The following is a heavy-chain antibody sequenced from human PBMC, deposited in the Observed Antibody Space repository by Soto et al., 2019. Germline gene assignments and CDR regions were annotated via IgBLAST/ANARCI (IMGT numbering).Heavy chain of an antibody. D-gene: IGHD6-13*01. V-gene: IGHV4-31*03. J-gene: IGHJ6*02. CDR3: ARNWKLAAAGVYYGMDV. CDR2: IYYSGST. CDR1: GGSISSGGYY. Sequence: QVQLQESGPGLVKPSQTLSLTCTVSGGSISSGGYYWSWIRQHPGKGLEWIGYIYYSGSTYYNPSHKSRVTTSVDTSKNQFSLKLSSVTAADTAVYYCARNWKLAAAGVYYGMDVWGQGTTVTVSS.